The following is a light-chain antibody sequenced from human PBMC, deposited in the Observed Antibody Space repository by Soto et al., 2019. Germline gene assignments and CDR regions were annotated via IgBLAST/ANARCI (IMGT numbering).Light chain of an antibody. J-gene: IGLJ2*01. CDR1: SSDVGGYNY. Sequence: ALTQPPSASGSPGQSVTISCTGTSSDVGGYNYVSWYQQHPGKAPKLMIYEVSKRPSGVPDRFSGSKSGNTASLTVSGLQAEDEADYYCSSYAGSNNFEVFGGGTKLTVL. CDR3: SSYAGSNNFEV. V-gene: IGLV2-8*01. CDR2: EVS.